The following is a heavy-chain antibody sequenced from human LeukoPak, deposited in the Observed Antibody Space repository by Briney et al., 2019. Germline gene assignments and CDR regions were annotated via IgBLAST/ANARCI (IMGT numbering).Heavy chain of an antibody. CDR3: ARGFAHVGHAFDI. Sequence: GGSLRLSRAASGFTVSGNYMTWVRQAPGKGLEWLSIIYSVGSTYYPDSVGGRFTISRDNSKNTVFLQMTTLRAEDTGVYYCARGFAHVGHAFDIWGQGTMVTVSS. CDR1: GFTVSGNY. V-gene: IGHV3-66*01. D-gene: IGHD1-26*01. CDR2: IYSVGST. J-gene: IGHJ3*02.